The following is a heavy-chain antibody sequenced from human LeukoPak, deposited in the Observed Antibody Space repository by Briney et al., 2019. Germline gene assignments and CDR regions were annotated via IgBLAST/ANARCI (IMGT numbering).Heavy chain of an antibody. V-gene: IGHV3-23*01. CDR3: AKGSGSSCYSPCDY. CDR1: GLTIRNYA. J-gene: IGHJ4*02. CDR2: ICANDGNT. D-gene: IGHD2-15*01. Sequence: GGSLRLSCAASGLTIRNYAMSWVRQAPGKGLEWVSVICANDGNTYYADAVKGRFTISRDNSKDTLYLQMDSLRAEDTAVYYCAKGSGSSCYSPCDYWGQGILVTVSS.